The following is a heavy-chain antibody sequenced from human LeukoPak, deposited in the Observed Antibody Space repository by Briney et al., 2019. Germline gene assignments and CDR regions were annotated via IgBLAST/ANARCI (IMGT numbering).Heavy chain of an antibody. CDR2: TRPNSGGR. V-gene: IGHV1-2*02. CDR3: ARAVIHYDFWRAPYFDY. J-gene: IGHJ4*02. CDR1: GYTFTDYY. D-gene: IGHD3-3*01. Sequence: ASVKVSCKASGYTFTDYYIHWVRQAPGQGLEWMGWTRPNSGGRNFAQKFQDRVTMTRDTSISTAYMELSRLRSDDTAVYYCARAVIHYDFWRAPYFDYWGQGTLVTVSS.